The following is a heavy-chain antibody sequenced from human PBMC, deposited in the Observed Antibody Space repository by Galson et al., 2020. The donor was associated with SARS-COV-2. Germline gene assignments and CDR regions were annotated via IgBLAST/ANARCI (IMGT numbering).Heavy chain of an antibody. CDR2: IYYSGST. V-gene: IGHV4-31*03. CDR3: ARDVVGFSNNGFDP. CDR1: GGSISSGGYY. Sequence: SETLSLTCTVSGGSISSGGYYWSWIRQHPGKGLEWIGYIYYSGSTYYNPSLKSRVTISVDTSKNQFSLKLSSVTAADTAVYYCARDVVGFSNNGFDPWGQGTLVTVSS. D-gene: IGHD3-3*02. J-gene: IGHJ5*02.